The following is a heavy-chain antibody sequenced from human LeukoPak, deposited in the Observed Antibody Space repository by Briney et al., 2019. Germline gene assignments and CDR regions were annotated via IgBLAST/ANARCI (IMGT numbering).Heavy chain of an antibody. CDR3: AKDSRAVAGTGTYYDY. CDR1: GFTFSSYS. Sequence: GGSLRLSCAASGFTFSSYSMNWVRQAPGKGLEWVSYISSSSSTIYYADSVKGRFTISRDNAKNSLYLQMNSLRAEDTAVYYCAKDSRAVAGTGTYYDYWGQGTLVTVSS. V-gene: IGHV3-48*01. CDR2: ISSSSSTI. D-gene: IGHD6-19*01. J-gene: IGHJ4*02.